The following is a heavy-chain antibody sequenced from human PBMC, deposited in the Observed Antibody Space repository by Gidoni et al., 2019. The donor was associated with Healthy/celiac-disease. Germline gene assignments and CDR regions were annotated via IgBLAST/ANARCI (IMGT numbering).Heavy chain of an antibody. J-gene: IGHJ4*02. CDR2: IYHSGST. D-gene: IGHD6-19*01. CDR1: RGPISSSNW. CDR3: ARDRVAGMDY. Sequence: QVQLQESGPGLVKPSGTLSPTCAASRGPISSSNWGSWVRKPPGNGLEWIGEIYHSGSTNYNTSLKSRVTISVDKSKSQFSLKLSSVTAADTAVYYCARDRVAGMDYWGQGTLVTVSS. V-gene: IGHV4-4*02.